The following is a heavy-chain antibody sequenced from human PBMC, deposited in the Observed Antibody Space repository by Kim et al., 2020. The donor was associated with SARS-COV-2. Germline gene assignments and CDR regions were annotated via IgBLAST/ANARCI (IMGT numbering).Heavy chain of an antibody. V-gene: IGHV1-69*13. CDR1: GGTFSSYA. Sequence: SVKVSCKASGGTFSSYAISWVRQAPGQGLEWMGGIIPIFGTANYAQKFQGRVTITADESTSTAYMELSSLRSEDTAVYYCARVALIRTQLRIVGATNPFDYWGQGTLVTVSS. J-gene: IGHJ4*02. D-gene: IGHD1-26*01. CDR3: ARVALIRTQLRIVGATNPFDY. CDR2: IIPIFGTA.